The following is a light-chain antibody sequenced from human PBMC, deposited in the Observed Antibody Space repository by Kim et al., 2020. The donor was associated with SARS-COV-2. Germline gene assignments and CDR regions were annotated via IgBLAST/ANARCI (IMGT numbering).Light chain of an antibody. CDR3: NSRDSSGNHP. CDR2: GKN. V-gene: IGLV3-19*01. J-gene: IGLJ2*01. Sequence: SSELTQDPAVSVALGQTVRITCQGDSLRNYFASWYKQKPGQAPVVVLYGKNRRPSGIPDRFSGASSGDTASLTITGAQAEDEADYYCNSRDSSGNHPFGGGTKLTVL. CDR1: SLRNYF.